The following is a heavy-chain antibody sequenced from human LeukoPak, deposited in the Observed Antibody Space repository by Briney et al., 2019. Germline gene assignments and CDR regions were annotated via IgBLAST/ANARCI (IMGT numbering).Heavy chain of an antibody. CDR3: ARENRYGIAARPPGDY. D-gene: IGHD6-6*01. CDR2: ISAYNGNT. Sequence: GASVRVSRKASGYTFTSYGISWVRQAPGQGLEWMGWISAYNGNTNYAQKLQGRVTMTTDTSTSTAYMELRSLRSDDTAVYYCARENRYGIAARPPGDYWGQGTLVT. CDR1: GYTFTSYG. J-gene: IGHJ4*02. V-gene: IGHV1-18*01.